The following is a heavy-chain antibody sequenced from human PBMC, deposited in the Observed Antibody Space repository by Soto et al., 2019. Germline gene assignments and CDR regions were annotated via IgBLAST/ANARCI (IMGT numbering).Heavy chain of an antibody. D-gene: IGHD1-26*01. J-gene: IGHJ6*02. Sequence: QVQLVESGGGVVQPGRSLRLSCAASGFNFSSYGMDLVRQAPGKGLEWVAVISYDGNNQWYADSVKGRVTSSRDNSKNTLYLQKNSLIAEDTAVYYCEKSLYGGSYFYNGMDVWGQGTTVTVSS. CDR1: GFNFSSYG. CDR2: ISYDGNNQ. V-gene: IGHV3-30*18. CDR3: EKSLYGGSYFYNGMDV.